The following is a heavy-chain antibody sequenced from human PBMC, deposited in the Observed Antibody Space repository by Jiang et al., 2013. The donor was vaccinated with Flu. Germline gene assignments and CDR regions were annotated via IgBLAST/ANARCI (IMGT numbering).Heavy chain of an antibody. D-gene: IGHD6-13*01. J-gene: IGHJ4*02. CDR1: GGSISSYY. Sequence: PGLVKPSETLSLTCTVSGGSISSYYWSWIRQPPGKGLEWIGYIYYSGSTNCNPSLKSRVTISVDTSKNQFSLKLRSVTAADTAVYYCARATYSSSWYYFDYWGQGTLVTVSS. V-gene: IGHV4-59*01. CDR3: ARATYSSSWYYFDY. CDR2: IYYSGST.